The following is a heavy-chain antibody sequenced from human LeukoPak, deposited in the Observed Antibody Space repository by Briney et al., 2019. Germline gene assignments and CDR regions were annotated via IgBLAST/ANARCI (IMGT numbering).Heavy chain of an antibody. D-gene: IGHD6-6*01. CDR1: GYTFTSYG. V-gene: IGHV1-18*01. CDR3: ARVTSSSSGLPTGGWFDP. Sequence: ASVKVSCKASGYTFTSYGISWVRQAPGQGLEWMGWISAYNGNTNYAQKLQGRVTMTTDTSTSTAYMELRSLRSDDTAVYYCARVTSSSSGLPTGGWFDPWGQGTLVTVSS. J-gene: IGHJ5*02. CDR2: ISAYNGNT.